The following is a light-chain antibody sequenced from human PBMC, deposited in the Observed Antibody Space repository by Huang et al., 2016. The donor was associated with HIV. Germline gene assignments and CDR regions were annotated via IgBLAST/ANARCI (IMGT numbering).Light chain of an antibody. CDR1: QSVTSN. CDR2: SAS. V-gene: IGKV3-15*01. CDR3: QHYNNWPWWT. J-gene: IGKJ1*01. Sequence: EVVMTQSPAILSVSPGERATLSCRARQSVTSNLAWYQQKPGQVPRLLIYSASTRATGIPARFSGSGSGTEFTLTISSLQSEDFAVYYCQHYNNWPWWTFGQGTKVEIK.